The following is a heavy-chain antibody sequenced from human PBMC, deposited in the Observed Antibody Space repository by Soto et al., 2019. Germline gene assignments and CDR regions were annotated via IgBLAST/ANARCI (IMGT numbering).Heavy chain of an antibody. J-gene: IGHJ5*02. D-gene: IGHD6-19*01. V-gene: IGHV4-30-4*01. Sequence: KPSETLSLTCTVSGGSISSGDYYWSWIRQPPGKGLEWIGYIYYSGSTYYNPSLKSRVTISVDTSKNQFSLKLSSVTAADTAVYYCAREVSAVAGTYFNWFDPWGQGTLVTVSS. CDR2: IYYSGST. CDR3: AREVSAVAGTYFNWFDP. CDR1: GGSISSGDYY.